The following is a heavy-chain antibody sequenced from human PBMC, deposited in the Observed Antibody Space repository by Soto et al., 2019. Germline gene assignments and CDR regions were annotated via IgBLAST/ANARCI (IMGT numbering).Heavy chain of an antibody. J-gene: IGHJ3*02. V-gene: IGHV1-69*01. D-gene: IGHD3-22*01. Sequence: QVQLVQSGAEVKKPGSSVKVSCKASGGTFSSYAISWVRQAPGQGLEWMGGIIPIFGTANYAQKFQGRVTITADESTSTAYMELSSLRSEDMAVYYCARNGYYYDSSGYYYVRGAFDIWGQGTMVTVSS. CDR2: IIPIFGTA. CDR3: ARNGYYYDSSGYYYVRGAFDI. CDR1: GGTFSSYA.